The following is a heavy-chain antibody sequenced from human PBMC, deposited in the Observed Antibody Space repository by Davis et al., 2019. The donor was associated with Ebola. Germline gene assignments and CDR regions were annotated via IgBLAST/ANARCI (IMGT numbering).Heavy chain of an antibody. D-gene: IGHD5-24*01. V-gene: IGHV7-4-1*02. CDR3: ARFPTPEEMATPGDYFGYYGMDV. J-gene: IGHJ6*02. Sequence: ASVKVSCKASGYTFTSYAMNWVRQAPGQGLEWMGWINTNTGNPTYAQGFTGRFVFSLDTSVSTAYLQISSLKAEDTAVYYCARFPTPEEMATPGDYFGYYGMDVWGQGTTVTVSS. CDR2: INTNTGNP. CDR1: GYTFTSYA.